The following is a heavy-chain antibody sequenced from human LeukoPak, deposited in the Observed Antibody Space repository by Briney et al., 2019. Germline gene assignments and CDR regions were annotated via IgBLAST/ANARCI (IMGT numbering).Heavy chain of an antibody. CDR3: ARERLNGPFDAFDI. D-gene: IGHD2-8*01. V-gene: IGHV3-48*03. CDR1: GFTFSSYE. J-gene: IGHJ3*02. Sequence: GGSLRLSCAASGFTFSSYEMNWVRQAPGKGLEWVSYISSSGSTIYYADSVKGRFTISRDNAKNSLYLQMNSLRAEDTAVYYCARERLNGPFDAFDIWGQGTVVSVFS. CDR2: ISSSGSTI.